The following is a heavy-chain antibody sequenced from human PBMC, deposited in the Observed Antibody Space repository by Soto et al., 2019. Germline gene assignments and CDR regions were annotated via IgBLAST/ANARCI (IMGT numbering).Heavy chain of an antibody. CDR3: ARDRGYCSGGRCTSDWFDP. CDR2: INTYNGKT. J-gene: IGHJ5*02. V-gene: IGHV1-18*04. Sequence: QVQLVQSGSEMKKPGASVKVSCKTSGYTFISFAISRVRQAPGQGLEWMGWINTYNGKTNYAKKFQGRLTVTTDTSTSTASMELRSLRSDDTAVYYCARDRGYCSGGRCTSDWFDPWGQGTLVTVSS. CDR1: GYTFISFA. D-gene: IGHD2-15*01.